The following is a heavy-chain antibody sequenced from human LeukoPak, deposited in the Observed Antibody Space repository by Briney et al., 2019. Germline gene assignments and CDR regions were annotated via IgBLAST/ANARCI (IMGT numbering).Heavy chain of an antibody. CDR1: GGSISSHY. CDR3: ARGGTTVTPGLLWFDP. V-gene: IGHV4-59*11. D-gene: IGHD4-17*01. Sequence: SETLSLTCSVSGGSISSHYWSWIRQPPGKGLEWIGYIYYSGSTKYNPSLKSRVTISVDTSKNQFSLKLGSVTAADTAVYYCARGGTTVTPGLLWFDPWGQGTLVTVSS. CDR2: IYYSGST. J-gene: IGHJ5*02.